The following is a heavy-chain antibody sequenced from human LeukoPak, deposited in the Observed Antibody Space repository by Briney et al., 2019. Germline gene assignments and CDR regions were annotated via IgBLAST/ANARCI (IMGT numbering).Heavy chain of an antibody. D-gene: IGHD3-10*02. V-gene: IGHV3-48*03. CDR3: AELGITMIGGV. CDR2: ITSSGRTI. Sequence: PGGSLRLSCAASGFTFSSYEMNWVRQAPGKGLEWLSYITSSGRTIYSADSVKGRFTISRDNAKNSLYLQMNSLRAEDTAVYYCAELGITMIGGVWGKGTTVTISS. CDR1: GFTFSSYE. J-gene: IGHJ6*04.